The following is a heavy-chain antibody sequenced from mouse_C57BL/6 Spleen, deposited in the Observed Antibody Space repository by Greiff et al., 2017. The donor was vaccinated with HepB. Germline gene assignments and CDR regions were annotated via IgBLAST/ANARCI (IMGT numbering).Heavy chain of an antibody. CDR3: ARSNYGNYGFDD. CDR2: INPSTGGT. V-gene: IGHV1-42*01. J-gene: IGHJ2*01. D-gene: IGHD2-1*01. CDR1: GYSFTGYY. Sequence: VQLQQSGPELVKPGASVKISCKASGYSFTGYYMNWVKQSPEKSLEWIGEINPSTGGTTYNQKFKAKATLTVDKSSSTAYMQLKSLTSEDSAVYYCARSNYGNYGFDDWGQGTTLTVSS.